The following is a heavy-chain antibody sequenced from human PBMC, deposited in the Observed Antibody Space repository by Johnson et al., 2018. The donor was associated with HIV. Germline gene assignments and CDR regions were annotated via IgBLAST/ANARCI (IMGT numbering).Heavy chain of an antibody. D-gene: IGHD3-10*01. V-gene: IGHV3-20*04. CDR3: ARDKGRGAFDI. J-gene: IGHJ3*02. CDR1: GFTFDDYG. CDR2: INWNGGST. Sequence: VQLVESGGGVVRPGGSLRLSCAASGFTFDDYGMSWVRQAPGKGLEWVSGINWNGGSTGYADSVKGRVTISRDNAKKSLYLQMTSLRAEGTAVYYCARDKGRGAFDIWGQGTMVTVSS.